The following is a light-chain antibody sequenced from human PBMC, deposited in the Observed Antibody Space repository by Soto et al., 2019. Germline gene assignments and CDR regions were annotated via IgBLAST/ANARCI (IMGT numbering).Light chain of an antibody. CDR3: CSFAFNYV. Sequence: QSALTQPASVSGSPGQSITISCTGTSSDVGGYNYVSWYQQNPGKAPKLILYDASERPSGVPDRFSGSKSGTTASLTISGLQPDDEGDYYCCSFAFNYVFGSGTKLTVL. V-gene: IGLV2-11*01. J-gene: IGLJ1*01. CDR1: SSDVGGYNY. CDR2: DAS.